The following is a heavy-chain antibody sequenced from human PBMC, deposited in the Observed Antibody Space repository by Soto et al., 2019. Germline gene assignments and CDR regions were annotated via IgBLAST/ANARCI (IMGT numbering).Heavy chain of an antibody. D-gene: IGHD3-10*01. CDR3: AKELWFGELSYPDY. CDR2: ISGSGDST. J-gene: IGHJ4*02. V-gene: IGHV3-23*01. Sequence: EVQLLESGGGLVQPGGSLRLSCAASGFTFNSYAMTWVRQAPGKGLEWVSSISGSGDSTYYTDSVKGRFTISRDNSKNTQYQQMNRLRAEDTALYYCAKELWFGELSYPDYWGQGTLVTVSS. CDR1: GFTFNSYA.